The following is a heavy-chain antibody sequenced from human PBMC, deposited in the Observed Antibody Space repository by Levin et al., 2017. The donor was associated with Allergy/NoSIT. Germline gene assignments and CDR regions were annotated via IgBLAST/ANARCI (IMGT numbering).Heavy chain of an antibody. D-gene: IGHD6-13*01. CDR1: GFTFDDYT. V-gene: IGHV3-43*01. J-gene: IGHJ3*02. Sequence: PGGSLRLSCAASGFTFDDYTMHWVRQAPGKGLEWVSLISWDGGSTYYADSVKGRFTISRDNSKNSLYLQMNSLRTEDTALYYCAKDMAGAAGTGDAFDIWGQGTMSPSLQ. CDR2: ISWDGGST. CDR3: AKDMAGAAGTGDAFDI.